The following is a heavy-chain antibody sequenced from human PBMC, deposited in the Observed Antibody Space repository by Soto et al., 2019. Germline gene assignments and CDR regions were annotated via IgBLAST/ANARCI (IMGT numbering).Heavy chain of an antibody. J-gene: IGHJ4*02. CDR1: GFTFSSYA. D-gene: IGHD6-6*01. CDR3: AKLRIEYSSSPDYFDY. CDR2: ISGSGGST. V-gene: IGHV3-23*01. Sequence: PGGSLRLSCAASGFTFSSYAMSWVRQAPGKGLEWVSAISGSGGSTYYADSVKGRFTISRDNSKNTLYLQMNRLRAEDTAVYYCAKLRIEYSSSPDYFDYWGQGTLVTVSS.